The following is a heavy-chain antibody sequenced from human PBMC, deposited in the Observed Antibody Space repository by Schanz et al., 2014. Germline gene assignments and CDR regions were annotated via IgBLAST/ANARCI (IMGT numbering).Heavy chain of an antibody. Sequence: EVQLVESGGGLVQPGGSLRLSCAASGFTVSSNYMSWVRQAPGKGLEWVSVIYGGGITYYADSVKGRFTISRDNAKNTLYLQMNSLRAEDTAVYYCARPIYDLWSGSFDYWGQGTLVTVSS. V-gene: IGHV3-66*04. CDR2: IYGGGIT. J-gene: IGHJ4*02. CDR1: GFTVSSNY. D-gene: IGHD3-3*01. CDR3: ARPIYDLWSGSFDY.